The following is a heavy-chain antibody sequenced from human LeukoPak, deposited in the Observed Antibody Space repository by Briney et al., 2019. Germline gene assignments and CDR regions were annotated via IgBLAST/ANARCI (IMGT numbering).Heavy chain of an antibody. CDR1: GFTLSSYG. V-gene: IGHV3-33*01. Sequence: GRSLRLSCAASGFTLSSYGMHGGRQAPGRGREWGAVIWYEGSNKYYADSVKGRFTISGDNSKNTLYLQMNSLRAEDTAVYYCAREKRITMVRGVSTWFDPWGQGTLVTVSS. CDR3: AREKRITMVRGVSTWFDP. D-gene: IGHD3-10*01. CDR2: IWYEGSNK. J-gene: IGHJ5*02.